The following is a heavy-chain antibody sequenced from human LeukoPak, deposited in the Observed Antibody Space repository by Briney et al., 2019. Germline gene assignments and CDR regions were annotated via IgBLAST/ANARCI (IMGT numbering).Heavy chain of an antibody. CDR2: IYYSGTT. CDR1: GGSISSSPYY. J-gene: IGHJ6*03. D-gene: IGHD1-1*01. V-gene: IGHV4-39*07. Sequence: KPSETLSLTCTVSGGSISSSPYYWGWIRQPPGKGLEWIGSIYYSGTTHYSPSLESRVTISVDTSKNQFSLKVASVTAADTAVYYCARRVTRYNWNTIDYYYMDVWGKGTTVTISS. CDR3: ARRVTRYNWNTIDYYYMDV.